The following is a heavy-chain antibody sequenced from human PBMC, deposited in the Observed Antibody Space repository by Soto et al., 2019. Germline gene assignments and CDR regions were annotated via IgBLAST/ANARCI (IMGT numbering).Heavy chain of an antibody. Sequence: QVQLVQSGAEVKKPGASVKVSCKASGYTFTHYYMHWVRQTPGQGLEWMGIINPNGGSPTYAQRFRSGFTMTRDTSTSTVYMELSSLRSEDSAVYYCATSVNSDMAFDYWGQGTLVTVSS. CDR2: INPNGGSP. V-gene: IGHV1-46*01. CDR3: ATSVNSDMAFDY. D-gene: IGHD5-18*01. CDR1: GYTFTHYY. J-gene: IGHJ4*02.